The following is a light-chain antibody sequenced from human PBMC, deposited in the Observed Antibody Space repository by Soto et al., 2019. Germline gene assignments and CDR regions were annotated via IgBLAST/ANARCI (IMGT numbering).Light chain of an antibody. V-gene: IGKV1-39*01. CDR3: QQSYSTPRT. Sequence: QMTQPPSSLSASVGDRVTITCRASQSISSYLNWYQQKPGKAPKLLIYAASSLQSGVPSRFSGSGSGTDFTLTISSLQPEDFATYYCQQSYSTPRTFGGGTKVDI. J-gene: IGKJ4*01. CDR1: QSISSY. CDR2: AAS.